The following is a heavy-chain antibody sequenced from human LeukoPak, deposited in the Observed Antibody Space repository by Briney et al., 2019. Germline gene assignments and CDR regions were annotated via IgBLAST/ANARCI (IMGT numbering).Heavy chain of an antibody. CDR1: GYTLTELS. CDR2: FDPEDGET. V-gene: IGHV1-24*01. CDR3: ATDRETVKQTDILTGLGY. D-gene: IGHD3-9*01. J-gene: IGHJ4*02. Sequence: ASVKVSCKVSGYTLTELSMHWVRQAPGKGLEWMGGFDPEDGETIYALKFQGRVTMTEDTSTDTAYMELSSLRSEDTAVYYCATDRETVKQTDILTGLGYWGQGTLVTVSS.